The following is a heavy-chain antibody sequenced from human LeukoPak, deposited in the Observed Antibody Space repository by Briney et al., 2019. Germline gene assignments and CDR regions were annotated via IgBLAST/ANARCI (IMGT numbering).Heavy chain of an antibody. CDR2: ISGSGGTT. CDR1: RFTFSSYA. V-gene: IGHV3-23*01. CDR3: GKDVVRHGDYTPLIDI. J-gene: IGHJ3*02. D-gene: IGHD4-17*01. Sequence: PGGSLRLSCAVSRFTFSSYAMSWVRQAPGKGLEWVSVISGSGGTTYYADSVKGRFTISRDNAKNSLYLQMNSLRREDTALYFCGKDVVRHGDYTPLIDIWGQGTMVTVSS.